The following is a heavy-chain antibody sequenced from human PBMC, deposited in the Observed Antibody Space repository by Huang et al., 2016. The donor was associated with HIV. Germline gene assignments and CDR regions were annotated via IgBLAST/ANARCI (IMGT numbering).Heavy chain of an antibody. J-gene: IGHJ4*02. CDR2: VSPYNGDT. Sequence: QVKLVQSGAEVKKPGASVNVSCKTSGYTFSGYAITWVRQAPGQGLEWMGWVSPYNGDTKYVQNLQGRVTMTTDMSTTTAYMELRSLTSDDTAIYYCARKFGRDFDYWGQGTLVTVSS. D-gene: IGHD3-16*01. V-gene: IGHV1-18*01. CDR3: ARKFGRDFDY. CDR1: GYTFSGYA.